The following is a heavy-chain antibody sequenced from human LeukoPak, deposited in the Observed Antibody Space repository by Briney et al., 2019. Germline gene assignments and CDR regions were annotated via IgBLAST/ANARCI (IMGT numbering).Heavy chain of an antibody. V-gene: IGHV3-7*01. CDR1: GFTLSSYW. J-gene: IGHJ6*03. Sequence: GGSLRLSCAASGFTLSSYWMSWVRQAPGKGLEWVANIKQDGSEKYYVDSVKGRFAIFRDNSKNTLYLQMNSLRAEDTAVYYCAKGSKAVLFTRDYYMDVWGKGTTVTISS. CDR3: AKGSKAVLFTRDYYMDV. CDR2: IKQDGSEK. D-gene: IGHD6-19*01.